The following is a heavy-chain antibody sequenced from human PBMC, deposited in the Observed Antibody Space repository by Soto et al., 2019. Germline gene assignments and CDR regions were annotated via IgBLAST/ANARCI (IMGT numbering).Heavy chain of an antibody. J-gene: IGHJ6*02. V-gene: IGHV4-39*01. D-gene: IGHD1-26*01. Sequence: SETLSLTCTVSGGSIISSSYYWGWIRQPPGKGLEWIGSIYYSGSTYYNPSLKSRVTISVDTSKNQFSLKLSSVTAADTAVYYCARLRGSYFLYYGMDVWGQGTTVTVSS. CDR3: ARLRGSYFLYYGMDV. CDR1: GGSIISSSYY. CDR2: IYYSGST.